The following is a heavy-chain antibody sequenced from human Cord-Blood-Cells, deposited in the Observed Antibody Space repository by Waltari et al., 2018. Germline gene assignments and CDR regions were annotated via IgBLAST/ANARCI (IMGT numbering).Heavy chain of an antibody. CDR1: GYTFTGYY. D-gene: IGHD3-10*01. CDR2: INPNSGGT. V-gene: IGHV1-2*02. Sequence: QVQLVQSGAEVKKPGASVKVSCKASGYTFTGYYMHWVRQAPGQGLEWMGWINPNSGGTNYAQKFQGRVTMTRDTSISTAYMELSRLRSDDTAVYYCARVSGSIGSGRYYFDYWGQGTLVTVSS. CDR3: ARVSGSIGSGRYYFDY. J-gene: IGHJ4*02.